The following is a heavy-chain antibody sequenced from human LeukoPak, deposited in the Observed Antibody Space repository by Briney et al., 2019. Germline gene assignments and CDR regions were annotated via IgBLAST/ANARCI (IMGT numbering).Heavy chain of an antibody. CDR1: GGTFSSYA. CDR2: IIPILGIA. CDR3: ARVRCSGGSCYSLDWYFDL. V-gene: IGHV1-69*10. Sequence: SAKDSCKASGGTFSSYAISSVRPAPGQGVEWMGRIIPILGIASYAQKFQGRVTITADKSPSTAYMELSSLRSEHTAVYYCARVRCSGGSCYSLDWYFDLWGRGTLVTVSS. J-gene: IGHJ2*01. D-gene: IGHD2-15*01.